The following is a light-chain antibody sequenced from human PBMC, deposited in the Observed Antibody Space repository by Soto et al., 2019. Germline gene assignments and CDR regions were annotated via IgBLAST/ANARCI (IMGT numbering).Light chain of an antibody. V-gene: IGKV1-5*03. CDR3: QQYNSYSWT. J-gene: IGKJ1*01. CDR1: QSISSW. Sequence: DIHMTQPPSTLSASVGDRVTITCRASQSISSWLAWYQQKPGKAPKLLIYKASSLESGVPSRFSGSGSGTEFTLTISSLQPDDFATYYCQQYNSYSWTFGQGTKV. CDR2: KAS.